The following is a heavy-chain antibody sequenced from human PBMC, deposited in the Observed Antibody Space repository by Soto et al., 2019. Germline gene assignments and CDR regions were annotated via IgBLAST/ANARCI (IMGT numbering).Heavy chain of an antibody. CDR1: GFTVSSYY. J-gene: IGHJ4*02. D-gene: IGHD1-26*01. V-gene: IGHV3-66*02. CDR2: IHRGGNT. Sequence: QPGGSLRLSCAASGFTVSSYYMSWVRQAPGKGLEWVSIIHRGGNTYYADSVKGRFTISRDNSKNTLYLQMNSLRAEDTAVYYCAKDDLRAMVGATDPPLGYWGQGTLVTVSS. CDR3: AKDDLRAMVGATDPPLGY.